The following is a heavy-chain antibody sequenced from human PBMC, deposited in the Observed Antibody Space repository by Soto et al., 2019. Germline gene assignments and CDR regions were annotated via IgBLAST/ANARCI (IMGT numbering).Heavy chain of an antibody. J-gene: IGHJ4*02. CDR2: AYYTGST. D-gene: IGHD6-19*01. CDR3: ARTVAVPGAHIDY. CDR1: GGSISGSY. Sequence: QVQLQESGPGLVKPSETLSLTCSVSGGSISGSYWSWIRQSPGKGLEWLGYAYYTGSTNYSPSLRSRVSISVDTSKHEFSLRLSSVTAADTAVYFCARTVAVPGAHIDYWGQGTQVTVSS. V-gene: IGHV4-59*01.